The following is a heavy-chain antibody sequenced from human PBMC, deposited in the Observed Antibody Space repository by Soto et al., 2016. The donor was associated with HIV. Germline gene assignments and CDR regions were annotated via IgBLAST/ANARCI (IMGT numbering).Heavy chain of an antibody. D-gene: IGHD1-26*01. J-gene: IGHJ3*02. Sequence: VQLVESGGGVVQPGRSLRLSCAASGFTFSSYAMHWVRQAPGKGLEWVAVISYDGSNKYYADSVKGRFTISRDNSKNTLYLQMNSLRAEDTAVYYCARAPRIGDAFDIWGQGTMVTVSS. CDR1: GFTFSSYA. CDR2: ISYDGSNK. CDR3: ARAPRIGDAFDI. V-gene: IGHV3-30*04.